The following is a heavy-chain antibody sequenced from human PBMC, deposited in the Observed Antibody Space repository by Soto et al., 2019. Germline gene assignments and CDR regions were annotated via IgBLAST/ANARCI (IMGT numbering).Heavy chain of an antibody. CDR1: GFTFSSYG. Sequence: QVQLVESGGGVVQPGRSLRLSCAASGFTFSSYGMHWVRQAPGKGLEWVAVIWYDGSNKYYADSVKGRFTISRDNSKNQLCXQMNSLRAEDTAVYYCARDGDYYDSSGYYCDAFDIWGQGTMVTVSS. CDR3: ARDGDYYDSSGYYCDAFDI. V-gene: IGHV3-33*01. J-gene: IGHJ3*02. CDR2: IWYDGSNK. D-gene: IGHD3-22*01.